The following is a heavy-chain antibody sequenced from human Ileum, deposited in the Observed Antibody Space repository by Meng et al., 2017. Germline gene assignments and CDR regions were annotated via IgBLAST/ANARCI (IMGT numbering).Heavy chain of an antibody. CDR2: INTDGSDT. CDR3: ARDKPHNWFDP. V-gene: IGHV3-74*01. CDR1: GLTVSSYW. J-gene: IGHJ5*02. Sequence: EGAVVECGGGLFRPGGSLRLSCAASGLTVSSYWMHWVRQAPGKGLVWVARINTDGSDTRYADSVKGRFTISRDNAQNMVYLQMNSLRAEDTAVYYCARDKPHNWFDPWGQGTLVTVSS.